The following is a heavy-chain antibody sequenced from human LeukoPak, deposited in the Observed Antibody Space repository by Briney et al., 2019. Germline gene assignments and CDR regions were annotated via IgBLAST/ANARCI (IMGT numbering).Heavy chain of an antibody. CDR3: AVAYYYGSGDAFDI. D-gene: IGHD3-10*01. CDR1: GFTFSSYS. J-gene: IGHJ3*02. Sequence: GGSLRLSCAASGFTFSSYSMNWVRQAPGKGLEWVSAISSDSIYIYYADSVKGRFTISRDNAKNSLYLQMNSPRAEDTAVYYCAVAYYYGSGDAFDIWGQGTKVTVSS. CDR2: ISSDSIYI. V-gene: IGHV3-21*01.